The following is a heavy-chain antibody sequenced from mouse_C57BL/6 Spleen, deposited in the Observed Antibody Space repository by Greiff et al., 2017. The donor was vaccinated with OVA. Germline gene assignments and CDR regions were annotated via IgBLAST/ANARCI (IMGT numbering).Heavy chain of an antibody. V-gene: IGHV5-16*01. CDR1: GFTFSDYY. CDR2: INYDGSST. Sequence: EVKLVESEGGLVQPGSSMKLSCTASGFTFSDYYMAWVRQVPEKGLEWVANINYDGSSTYYLDSLKSRFIISRDNAKNILYLQMSSLKSEDTATYYCARENEDYFDYWGQGTTLTVSS. CDR3: ARENEDYFDY. J-gene: IGHJ2*01.